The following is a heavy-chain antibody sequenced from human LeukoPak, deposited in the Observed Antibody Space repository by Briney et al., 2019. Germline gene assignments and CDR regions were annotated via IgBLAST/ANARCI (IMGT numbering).Heavy chain of an antibody. D-gene: IGHD3-9*01. Sequence: GRSLRLSCAASGFTSSSYGMHWVRQAPGKGLEWVAVIWYDGSNKYYTDSVKGRFTISRDNSKNTLYRQMNSLRAKDTAVYYCARDNYDILTGYPAPYYWGQGTLVTVSS. J-gene: IGHJ4*02. CDR2: IWYDGSNK. CDR3: ARDNYDILTGYPAPYY. V-gene: IGHV3-33*01. CDR1: GFTSSSYG.